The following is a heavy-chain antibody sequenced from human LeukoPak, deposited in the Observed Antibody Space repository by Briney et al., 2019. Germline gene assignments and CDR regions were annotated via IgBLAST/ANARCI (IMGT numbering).Heavy chain of an antibody. J-gene: IGHJ3*02. CDR2: IYYSGST. V-gene: IGHV4-39*01. Sequence: KPSETLSLTCTVSGGSISSSSYYWGWIRQRPGKGLEWIGSIYYSGSTYYNPSLKSRVTISVDTSKNQFSLKLSSVTAADTAVYYCARHDGPLLSAFDIWGQGTMVTVSS. D-gene: IGHD5-24*01. CDR1: GGSISSSSYY. CDR3: ARHDGPLLSAFDI.